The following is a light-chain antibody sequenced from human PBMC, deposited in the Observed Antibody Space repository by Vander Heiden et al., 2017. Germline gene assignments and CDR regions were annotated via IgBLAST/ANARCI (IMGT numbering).Light chain of an antibody. V-gene: IGKV1-8*01. CDR1: QGISSY. CDR3: QRYDSYPGT. Sequence: AIRMTQSPSSFSASTGDRVTITCRASQGISSYLAWYQQKPGKAPKLLIYAASTLQSGVPSRFSGSGSGTDFTLTISCLQSEDFATYYCQRYDSYPGTFGQGTKVEIK. J-gene: IGKJ1*01. CDR2: AAS.